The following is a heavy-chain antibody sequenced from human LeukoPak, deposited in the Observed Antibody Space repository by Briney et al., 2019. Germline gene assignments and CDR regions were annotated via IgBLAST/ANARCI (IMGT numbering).Heavy chain of an antibody. CDR1: GYSFTSYW. J-gene: IGHJ4*02. D-gene: IGHD3-9*01. CDR2: IYPGDSDT. CDR3: ARHYDILTGYYNVPGGGIDY. V-gene: IGHV5-51*01. Sequence: GESLKISCKGSGYSFTSYWIGWVRQLPGKGLEWMGIIYPGDSDTRYSPSFQGQVTISADKSIRPGYLQWSSLKASDTATYYCARHYDILTGYYNVPGGGIDYWGQGTLVTVSS.